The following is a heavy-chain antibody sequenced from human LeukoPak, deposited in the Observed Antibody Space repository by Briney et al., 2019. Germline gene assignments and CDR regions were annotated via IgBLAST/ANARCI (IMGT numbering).Heavy chain of an antibody. CDR1: GFTFSSYA. CDR3: AKGNGYYYDSSGYSHFDY. Sequence: GGSLRLSCAASGFTFSSYAMSWVRQAPGKGLEWVSAISGSGGGTYYADSVKGRFTISRDNSKNTLYLQMNSLRAEDTAVYYCAKGNGYYYDSSGYSHFDYWGQGTLVTVSS. J-gene: IGHJ4*02. CDR2: ISGSGGGT. D-gene: IGHD3-22*01. V-gene: IGHV3-23*01.